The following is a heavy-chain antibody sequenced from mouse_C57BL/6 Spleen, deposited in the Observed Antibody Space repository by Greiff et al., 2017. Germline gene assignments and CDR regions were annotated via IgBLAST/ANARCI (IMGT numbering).Heavy chain of an antibody. Sequence: EVKLEESGGGLVKPGGSLKLSCAASGFTFSDYGMHWVRQAPEKGLEWVAYISSGSSTIYYADTVKGRFTISRDNAKNTLFLQMTSLRSEDTAMYYCAKTGMGYFDYWGQGTTLTVSS. CDR2: ISSGSSTI. J-gene: IGHJ2*01. D-gene: IGHD4-1*01. CDR3: AKTGMGYFDY. V-gene: IGHV5-17*01. CDR1: GFTFSDYG.